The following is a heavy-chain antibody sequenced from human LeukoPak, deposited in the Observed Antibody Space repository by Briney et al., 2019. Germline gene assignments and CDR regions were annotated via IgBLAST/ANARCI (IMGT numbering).Heavy chain of an antibody. Sequence: GESLKISFKGSGYSFTSYWIGWVRRLPGKGVEWMGIIYPGECDTRYSPSFQGQLTISADKSISTAYLPWSSLKASDTAMYYCACVPSSRDAFDIWGQGTMVTVSS. D-gene: IGHD6-13*01. J-gene: IGHJ3*02. CDR2: IYPGECDT. CDR3: ACVPSSRDAFDI. V-gene: IGHV5-51*01. CDR1: GYSFTSYW.